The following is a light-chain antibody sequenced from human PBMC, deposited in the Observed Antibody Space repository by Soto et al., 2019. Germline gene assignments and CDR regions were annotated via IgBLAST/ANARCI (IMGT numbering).Light chain of an antibody. J-gene: IGKJ1*01. CDR1: ESVSSN. CDR2: GAS. CDR3: QQYGSSPTT. V-gene: IGKV3-20*01. Sequence: EIVTTQSPGTLSVSPGERATLSCGASESVSSNLAWYQQKPGQAPGLLIFGASIRATGIPDRFSGSGSGTDFTLTISRLEPEDFAVYYCQQYGSSPTTFGQGTKVDIK.